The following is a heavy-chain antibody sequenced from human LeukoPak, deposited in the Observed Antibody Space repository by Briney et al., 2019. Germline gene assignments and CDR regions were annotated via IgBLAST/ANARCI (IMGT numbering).Heavy chain of an antibody. Sequence: GGSLRLSCAASGFTFSSYGMHWVRQAPGKGLEWVAFVRYDGSNKYYADSVKGRFTISRDNSKNTLYLQMNSLRAEDTAVYYCAKDPSSGIVVVPAAIGCFDYWGQGTLVTVSS. D-gene: IGHD2-2*02. J-gene: IGHJ4*02. CDR1: GFTFSSYG. V-gene: IGHV3-30*02. CDR2: VRYDGSNK. CDR3: AKDPSSGIVVVPAAIGCFDY.